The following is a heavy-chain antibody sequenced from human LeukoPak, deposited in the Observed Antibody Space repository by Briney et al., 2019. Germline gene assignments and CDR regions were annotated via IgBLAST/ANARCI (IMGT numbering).Heavy chain of an antibody. CDR2: INPNSGGT. D-gene: IGHD2-15*01. CDR1: GYTFTDYY. Sequence: ASVEVSCKASGYTFTDYYIHWVRQYPGQGLEWMGWINPNSGGTNYAQNFQARVTLTSDTSISTVYMELSSLRSDDTAVYYCARDVGYCRGGTCYPAHYWGQGTLVTVSS. CDR3: ARDVGYCRGGTCYPAHY. V-gene: IGHV1-2*02. J-gene: IGHJ4*02.